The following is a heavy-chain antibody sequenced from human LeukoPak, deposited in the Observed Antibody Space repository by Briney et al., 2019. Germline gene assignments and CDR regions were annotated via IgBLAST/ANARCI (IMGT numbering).Heavy chain of an antibody. J-gene: IGHJ4*02. CDR3: VKGQEVVYAPTFDY. D-gene: IGHD2-8*02. Sequence: PGGSLRLSCSASGFTFSSYAMHWVRQAPGKGLEYVSAIGIEGTSTYYADSVETRFTISRDNSKNTVYLQMTSLRAEDTAVYYCVKGQEVVYAPTFDYWGQGTLVTVSS. CDR2: IGIEGTST. V-gene: IGHV3-64D*09. CDR1: GFTFSSYA.